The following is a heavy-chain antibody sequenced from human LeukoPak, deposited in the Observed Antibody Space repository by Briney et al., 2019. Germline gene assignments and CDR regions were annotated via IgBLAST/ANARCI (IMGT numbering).Heavy chain of an antibody. Sequence: GGSLRLSCTASGFTFGDYTMSWFRQAPGKGLEWVGFIRSKASAGTTEYAASVKGRFTISRDDSKSIAYLQMNSLKTEDTAVYHCTRGGYSFGLWGQGTLVTVSS. J-gene: IGHJ4*02. V-gene: IGHV3-49*03. CDR3: TRGGYSFGL. CDR1: GFTFGDYT. CDR2: IRSKASAGTT. D-gene: IGHD5-18*01.